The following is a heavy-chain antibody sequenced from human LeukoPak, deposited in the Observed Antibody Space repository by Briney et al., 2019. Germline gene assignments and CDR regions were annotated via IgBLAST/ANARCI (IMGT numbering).Heavy chain of an antibody. CDR2: IYHSGST. CDR3: ASQNDFWSGYYNY. D-gene: IGHD3-3*01. Sequence: SQTLSLTCTVSGGSISSGGYYWSWIRQPPGKGLEWIGYIYHSGSTYYNPSLKSRVTISVDRSKNQFSLKLSSVTAADTAVYYCASQNDFWSGYYNYWGQGTLVTVSS. V-gene: IGHV4-30-2*01. J-gene: IGHJ4*02. CDR1: GGSISSGGYY.